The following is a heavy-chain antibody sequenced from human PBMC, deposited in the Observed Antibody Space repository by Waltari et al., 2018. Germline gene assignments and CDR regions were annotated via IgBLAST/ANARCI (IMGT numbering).Heavy chain of an antibody. CDR3: ARDNMVRGLDY. CDR1: GGSISSYY. CDR2: IYYSGST. Sequence: QVQLQESGPGLVKPSETLSLTCTVSGGSISSYYWSWIRQPPGKGLEGIGYIYYSGSTNYNPSVKSRLTISVATSKNQFSLKLSSVTAADTAVYYCARDNMVRGLDYWGQGTLVTVSS. V-gene: IGHV4-59*01. D-gene: IGHD3-10*01. J-gene: IGHJ4*02.